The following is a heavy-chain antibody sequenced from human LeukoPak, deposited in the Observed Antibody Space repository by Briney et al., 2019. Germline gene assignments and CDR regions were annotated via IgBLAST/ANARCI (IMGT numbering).Heavy chain of an antibody. Sequence: GGSLRLSCVAYGLNLAASAMHWVRQAPGKGLEWVSLISADGGSTFSADSVKGRFSISRDNSKNSLYLQMNSLRSEDTAMYYCAQELGKFDYWGQGTLVAVSS. V-gene: IGHV3-43*02. CDR2: ISADGGST. CDR3: AQELGKFDY. CDR1: GLNLAASA. J-gene: IGHJ4*02.